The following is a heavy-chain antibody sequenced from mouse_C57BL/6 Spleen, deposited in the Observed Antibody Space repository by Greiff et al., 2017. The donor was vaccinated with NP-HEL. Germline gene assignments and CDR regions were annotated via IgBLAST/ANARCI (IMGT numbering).Heavy chain of an antibody. V-gene: IGHV1-39*01. CDR2: INPNYGTT. J-gene: IGHJ4*01. CDR1: GYSFTDYN. Sequence: EVQLVESGPELVKPGASVKISCKASGYSFTDYNMNWVKQSNGKSLEWIGVINPNYGTTSYNQKFKGKATLTVDQSSSTAYMQLNSLTSEDSAVYYCARSGAQAFYYAMDYWGQGTSVTVSS. D-gene: IGHD3-2*02. CDR3: ARSGAQAFYYAMDY.